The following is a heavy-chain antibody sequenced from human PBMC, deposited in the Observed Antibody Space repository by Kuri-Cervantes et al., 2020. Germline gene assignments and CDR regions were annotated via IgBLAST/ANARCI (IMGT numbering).Heavy chain of an antibody. J-gene: IGHJ3*02. CDR3: ARVGQWLDRNDAFDI. D-gene: IGHD6-19*01. Sequence: LSLTCAASGFTFSDYYMSWIRQAPGKGLEWVSYISSSGSTIYYADSVKGRFTISRDNAKNSLYLQMNSLRAEDTAVYYCARVGQWLDRNDAFDIWGQRTMVTVSS. CDR1: GFTFSDYY. CDR2: ISSSGSTI. V-gene: IGHV3-11*01.